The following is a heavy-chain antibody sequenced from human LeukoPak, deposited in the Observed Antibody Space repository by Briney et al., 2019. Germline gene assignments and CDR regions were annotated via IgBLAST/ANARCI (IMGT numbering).Heavy chain of an antibody. J-gene: IGHJ4*02. V-gene: IGHV3-7*01. D-gene: IGHD4-11*01. CDR1: GFIFSGYW. CDR2: IKQDGSDK. Sequence: PGGSLRLSCAASGFIFSGYWMSWVRQAPGKGLEWVANIKQDGSDKYYVDSVKGRFTISRDSAKNSVYLQMNSLRAEDTAVYYCARDAYRDRYFDSWGQGSLVTVSS. CDR3: ARDAYRDRYFDS.